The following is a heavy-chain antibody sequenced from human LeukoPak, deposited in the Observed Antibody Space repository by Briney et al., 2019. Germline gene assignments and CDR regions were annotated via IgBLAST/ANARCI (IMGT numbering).Heavy chain of an antibody. CDR3: VRPVYDSSGLTFDY. V-gene: IGHV3-73*01. D-gene: IGHD3-22*01. J-gene: IGHJ4*02. CDR1: GFTFSSNA. Sequence: AGGSLRLSCAASGFTFSSNAMSWVRQPSGKGLEWVGRIRSKANNYATAYAESVKGRFTISRDDSKNTAYLQMNSLKTEDTAAYYCVRPVYDSSGLTFDYWGQGTLVAVSS. CDR2: IRSKANNYAT.